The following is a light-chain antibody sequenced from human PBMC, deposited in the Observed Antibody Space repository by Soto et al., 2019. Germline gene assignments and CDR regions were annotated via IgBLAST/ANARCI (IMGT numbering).Light chain of an antibody. J-gene: IGKJ1*01. Sequence: EIVLTQSPGTLSLSPGERATLSCRASQSVRTNYLAWYKQKPGQAPRLLIYGASTRATGIPDRFSGSGSGTDFTLTISSLQSEDFAVYYCQQYNNWPTFGQGTKVDIK. CDR3: QQYNNWPT. CDR1: QSVRTN. CDR2: GAS. V-gene: IGKV3D-15*01.